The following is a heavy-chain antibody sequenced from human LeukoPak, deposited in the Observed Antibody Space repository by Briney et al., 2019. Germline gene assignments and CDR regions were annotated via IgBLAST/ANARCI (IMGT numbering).Heavy chain of an antibody. CDR3: ARSPTAMDHFDY. D-gene: IGHD5-18*01. V-gene: IGHV3-21*01. Sequence: GGSLRLSCAASGFTFSSYSTNWVRQAPGKGLEWVSSISSSSSYIYYADSVKGRFTISRDNAKNSLYLQMNSLRAEDTAVYYCARSPTAMDHFDYWGQGTLVTVSS. CDR2: ISSSSSYI. J-gene: IGHJ4*02. CDR1: GFTFSSYS.